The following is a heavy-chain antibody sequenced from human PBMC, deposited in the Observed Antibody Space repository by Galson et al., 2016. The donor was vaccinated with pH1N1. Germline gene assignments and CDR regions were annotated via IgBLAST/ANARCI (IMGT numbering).Heavy chain of an antibody. Sequence: SVKVSCKVSGYTLSELAIHWVRQTPGKGPEWMGGFDPEDDKPFYAQTFEGRVTMTQGTSTDTAYMQLSSLTSDDAAVYYCATEYRGSYYVPRYFDPWGLGTLVSVFS. J-gene: IGHJ2*01. CDR2: FDPEDDKP. CDR3: ATEYRGSYYVPRYFDP. CDR1: GYTLSELA. V-gene: IGHV1-24*01. D-gene: IGHD1-26*01.